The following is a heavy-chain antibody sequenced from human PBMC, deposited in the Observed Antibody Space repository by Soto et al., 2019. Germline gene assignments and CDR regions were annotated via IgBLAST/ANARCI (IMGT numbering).Heavy chain of an antibody. CDR3: ASNSLGGGSQGDV. J-gene: IGHJ6*02. CDR2: IVPIFGTT. D-gene: IGHD3-10*01. V-gene: IGHV1-69*01. Sequence: QVRLVQSGAEVNKPGSSVKVSCKASGDTFSSYSISWVRQAPGQGLEWMGGIVPIFGTTVYAPRLQGRVTITADGPTSTSYRELIGLTFEDTAVYYCASNSLGGGSQGDVWGQGTTVTVSS. CDR1: GDTFSSYS.